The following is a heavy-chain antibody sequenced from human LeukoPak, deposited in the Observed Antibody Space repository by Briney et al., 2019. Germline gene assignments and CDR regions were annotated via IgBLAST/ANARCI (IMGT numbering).Heavy chain of an antibody. D-gene: IGHD3-3*01. J-gene: IGHJ5*02. Sequence: GGSLRLSCAASGFTFSSYAMSWVRQAPGKGLEWVSAISGSGGSTYYADSVKGRFTISRDNAKNSLYLQMNSLRAEDTAVYYCARDMCYDFWSGYYTGLRFDPWGQGTLVTVSS. CDR2: ISGSGGST. CDR1: GFTFSSYA. V-gene: IGHV3-23*01. CDR3: ARDMCYDFWSGYYTGLRFDP.